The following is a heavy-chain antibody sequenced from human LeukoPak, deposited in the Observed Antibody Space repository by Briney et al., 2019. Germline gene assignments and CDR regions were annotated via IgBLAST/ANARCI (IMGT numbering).Heavy chain of an antibody. J-gene: IGHJ6*02. CDR3: ASWGGLVPAAVDYYYYGMDV. V-gene: IGHV4-34*01. CDR2: INHSGST. CDR1: GGSFSGYY. Sequence: SGTLSLTCAVYGGSFSGYYWSWIRQAPGKGLEWIGDINHSGSTKYNPSLKSRVTISVATSKNQFSPKLSSVTDADTAVYYCASWGGLVPAAVDYYYYGMDVWGQGTTVTVSS. D-gene: IGHD2-2*01.